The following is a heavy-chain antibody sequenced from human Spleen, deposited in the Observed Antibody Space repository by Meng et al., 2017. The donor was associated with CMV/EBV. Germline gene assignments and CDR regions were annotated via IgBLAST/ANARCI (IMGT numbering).Heavy chain of an antibody. CDR1: GGSISSYY. CDR3: ARDLSPVHYFDY. D-gene: IGHD2/OR15-2a*01. J-gene: IGHJ4*02. V-gene: IGHV4-59*01. Sequence: SETLSLTCTVSGGSISSYYWSWIRQPPGKGLEWIGYIYYSGSTNYNPSLKSRVTISVDTSKNQFSLKLSSVTAADTAVYYCARDLSPVHYFDYWGQGTLVTVSS. CDR2: IYYSGST.